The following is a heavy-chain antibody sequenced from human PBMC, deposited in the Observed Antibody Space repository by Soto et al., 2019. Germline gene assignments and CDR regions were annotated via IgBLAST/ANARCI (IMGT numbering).Heavy chain of an antibody. J-gene: IGHJ4*02. D-gene: IGHD2-2*01. CDR2: INHSGST. CDR1: GGSFSGYY. V-gene: IGHV4-34*01. CDR3: GRFACTTCSFGY. Sequence: QVQLQQWGAGLLKPSETLSLTCAVYGGSFSGYYWSWIRQPPGKGLEWIGEINHSGSTNYNPSLKTRVTISLDTSNNQFSPKLSSVTAADAAVYYCGRFACTTCSFGYWGQGPLVTVSS.